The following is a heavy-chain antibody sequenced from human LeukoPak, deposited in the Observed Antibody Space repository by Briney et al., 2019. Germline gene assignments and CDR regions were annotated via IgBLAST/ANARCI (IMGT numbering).Heavy chain of an antibody. CDR1: GYTLIDHY. CDR3: ARDVGGYYYDYAMDV. J-gene: IGHJ6*02. V-gene: IGHV1-46*01. CDR2: INPTDGST. Sequence: ASVKVSCKASGYTLIDHYMHWVRQAPGQGLEWMGIINPTDGSTRYAQKFQGRVTMTRDSSTSTVYMEVSSLRSEDTAVYYCARDVGGYYYDYAMDVWGQGTTVTVSS.